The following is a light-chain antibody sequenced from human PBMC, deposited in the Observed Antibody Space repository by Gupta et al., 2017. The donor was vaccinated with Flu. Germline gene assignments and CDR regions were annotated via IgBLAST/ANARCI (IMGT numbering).Light chain of an antibody. CDR1: QNIGKN. CDR2: STS. CDR3: QQTDSSPPT. V-gene: IGKV1-39*01. J-gene: IGKJ5*01. Sequence: DIHLMQSPSSLSASVGDTVTITCRSSQNIGKNLNWYQQRPGEVPKLLVFSTSSLQGGVPSRFIGSGSGTDFILTIDTVQSEDIATYYCQQTDSSPPTFGQGTRLAT.